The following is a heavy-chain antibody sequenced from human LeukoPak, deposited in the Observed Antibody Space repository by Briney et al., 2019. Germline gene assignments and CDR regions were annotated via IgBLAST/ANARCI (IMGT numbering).Heavy chain of an antibody. CDR2: IYYSGST. D-gene: IGHD3-10*01. CDR3: AREGPRSGYYGSGSYVWYFDL. J-gene: IGHJ2*01. CDR1: GGSISRSNYF. Sequence: PSETLSLTCTVSGGSISRSNYFWGWIRQPPGKGLEWIGSIYYSGSTNYNPSLKSRVTISVDTSKNQFSLKLSSVTAADTAVYYCAREGPRSGYYGSGSYVWYFDLWGRGTLVTVSS. V-gene: IGHV4-39*07.